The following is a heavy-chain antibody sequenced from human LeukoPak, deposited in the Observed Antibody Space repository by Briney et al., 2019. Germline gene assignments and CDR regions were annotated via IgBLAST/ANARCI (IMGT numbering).Heavy chain of an antibody. J-gene: IGHJ4*02. CDR3: ARVNRIAAAGNFDY. V-gene: IGHV7-4-1*02. CDR2: INTNTGNP. D-gene: IGHD6-13*01. CDR1: GYIFTSYS. Sequence: ASVKVSCKASGYIFTSYSMNWVRQTPGQGLEWMGWINTNTGNPTYAQGFTGRFVFSLDTSVSTAYLQISSLKAEDTAVYYCARVNRIAAAGNFDYWGQGTLVTVSS.